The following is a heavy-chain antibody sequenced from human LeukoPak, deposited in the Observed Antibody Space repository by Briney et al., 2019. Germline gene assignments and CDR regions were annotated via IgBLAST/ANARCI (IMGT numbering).Heavy chain of an antibody. CDR2: ISGYNGNT. Sequence: GASVKVPCKASGYTFTSYGISWVRQAPGQGLEWMGWISGYNGNTNYAQKLQGRVTMTSHTSISTAYMELSSLRSDDTAVYYCAKTREPTSTNLDSWGQGTLVTVSS. D-gene: IGHD1-26*01. J-gene: IGHJ4*02. CDR3: AKTREPTSTNLDS. CDR1: GYTFTSYG. V-gene: IGHV1-18*01.